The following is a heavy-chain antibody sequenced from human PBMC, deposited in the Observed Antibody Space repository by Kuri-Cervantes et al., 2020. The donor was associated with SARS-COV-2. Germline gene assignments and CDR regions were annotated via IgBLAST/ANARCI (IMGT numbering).Heavy chain of an antibody. J-gene: IGHJ2*01. CDR1: GGSFSGYY. V-gene: IGHV4-34*01. CDR3: ARGTTVTDPQLIRGSDWSFDL. Sequence: ESLKISCAVYGGSFSGYYWSWIRQPPGKGLEWIGEINHSGSTNYNPSLKSRVTVSVDTSKNQFSLKLSSVTAADTAVYYCARGTTVTDPQLIRGSDWSFDLWGRGTLVTVSS. D-gene: IGHD4-17*01. CDR2: INHSGST.